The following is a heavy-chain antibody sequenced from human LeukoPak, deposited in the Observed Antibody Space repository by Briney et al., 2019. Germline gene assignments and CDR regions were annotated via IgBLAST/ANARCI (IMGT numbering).Heavy chain of an antibody. J-gene: IGHJ4*02. D-gene: IGHD3-10*01. CDR3: ARLSSGSYRFDY. Sequence: EASVKVSRKASGGTFSSYAISWVRQAPGQGLEWMGGIIPIFGTANYAQKFQGRVTITADKSTSTAYMELSSLRSEDTAVYYCARLSSGSYRFDYWGQGTLVTVSS. V-gene: IGHV1-69*06. CDR2: IIPIFGTA. CDR1: GGTFSSYA.